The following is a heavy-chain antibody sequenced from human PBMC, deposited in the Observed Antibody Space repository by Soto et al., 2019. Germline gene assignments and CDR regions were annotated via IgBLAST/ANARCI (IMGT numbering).Heavy chain of an antibody. J-gene: IGHJ4*02. CDR1: GFTFSSYA. D-gene: IGHD6-19*01. CDR3: ARESITLRLAVYYWDY. V-gene: IGHV3-30-3*01. CDR2: ISYDGSNK. Sequence: QVQLVESGGGVVQPGRSLRLSCAASGFTFSSYAMHWVRQAPGKGLEWVAVISYDGSNKYYADSVKGRFTISRDNSKNSLYLQMTGFGAEDTGVYYCARESITLRLAVYYWDYCGQGTLVTVSS.